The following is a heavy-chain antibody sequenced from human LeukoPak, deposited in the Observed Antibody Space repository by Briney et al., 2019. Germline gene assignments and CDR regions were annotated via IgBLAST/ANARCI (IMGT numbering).Heavy chain of an antibody. Sequence: GGSLRLSCAASGFSFDDYAMHWVRQAPGKGLEWVSLISGEGGRTYYADSVKGRFTISRDNRKKSLYLQMNSLRSEDTALYYCAKDTPGGYDYPVWGQGTLVTVSS. V-gene: IGHV3-43*02. D-gene: IGHD5-12*01. CDR3: AKDTPGGYDYPV. CDR1: GFSFDDYA. CDR2: ISGEGGRT. J-gene: IGHJ4*02.